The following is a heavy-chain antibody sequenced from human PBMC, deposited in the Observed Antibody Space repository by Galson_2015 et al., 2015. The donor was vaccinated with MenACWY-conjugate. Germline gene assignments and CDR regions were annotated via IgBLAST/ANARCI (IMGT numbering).Heavy chain of an antibody. CDR2: INPSGGST. CDR1: GYTFTSYY. V-gene: IGHV1-46*01. CDR3: ARDLDFDGYTLTRYGMDV. Sequence: SVKVSCKASGYTFTSYYMHWVRQAPGQGLEWMGIINPSGGSTSYAQKFQGRVTMTRDTSTSTVYMELSSLRSEDTAVYYCARDLDFDGYTLTRYGMDVWGQGTTVTVSS. J-gene: IGHJ6*02. D-gene: IGHD5-24*01.